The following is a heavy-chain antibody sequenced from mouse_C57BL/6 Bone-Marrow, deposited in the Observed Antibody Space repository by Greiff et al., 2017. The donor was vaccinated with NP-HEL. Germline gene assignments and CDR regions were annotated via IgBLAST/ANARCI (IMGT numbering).Heavy chain of an antibody. CDR3: ARVKSYFDY. CDR2: ISYDGSN. CDR1: GYSITSGYY. Sequence: DVQLQESGPGLVKPSQSLSLTCSVTGYSITSGYYWNWIRQFPGNKLEWMGYISYDGSNNYNPSLKNRISITRDTSKNQFFLKLNSVTTEDTATYYCARVKSYFDYWGQGTTLTVSS. V-gene: IGHV3-6*01. J-gene: IGHJ2*01.